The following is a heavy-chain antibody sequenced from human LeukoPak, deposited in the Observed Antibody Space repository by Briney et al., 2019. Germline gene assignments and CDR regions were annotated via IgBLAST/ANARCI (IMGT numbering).Heavy chain of an antibody. CDR2: IYPGDSDT. Sequence: GESLKISCKGSGYSFTSYWIGWVRRMPGKGLEWMGIIYPGDSDTRYSPSFQGQVTISADKSISTAYLQWSSLKASDTAMYYCAIPSPYYYDSSGYYYFDYWGQGTLVTVSS. CDR1: GYSFTSYW. V-gene: IGHV5-51*01. J-gene: IGHJ4*02. CDR3: AIPSPYYYDSSGYYYFDY. D-gene: IGHD3-22*01.